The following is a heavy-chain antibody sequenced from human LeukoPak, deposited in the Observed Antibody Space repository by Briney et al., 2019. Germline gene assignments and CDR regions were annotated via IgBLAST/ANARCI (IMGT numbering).Heavy chain of an antibody. D-gene: IGHD3-22*01. CDR3: ARGRQPYSSGPTYDY. CDR1: GYTFTGYY. J-gene: IGHJ4*02. CDR2: INPNSGGT. Sequence: GASVKVSCKASGYTFTGYYMHWVRQAPGQGLEWMGWINPNSGGTNYAQKFQGRVTMTRDTSISTAYMELSRLRSDDTAVYYCARGRQPYSSGPTYDYWGQGTLVTVSS. V-gene: IGHV1-2*02.